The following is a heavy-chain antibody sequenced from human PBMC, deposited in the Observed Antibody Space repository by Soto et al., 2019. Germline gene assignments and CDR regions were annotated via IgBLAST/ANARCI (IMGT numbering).Heavy chain of an antibody. CDR1: VGTFSSYA. D-gene: IGHD1-7*01. Sequence: QVQLVQSGAEVKKPGSSVKVSCKASVGTFSSYAISWVRQAPGQGLEWMGGIIPIFGTANYAQKFQGRVTITADESTSTAYMEQSSLRSEDTAVYYCAGPPELTRIYYYYGMDVWGQGTTVTVSS. V-gene: IGHV1-69*12. CDR3: AGPPELTRIYYYYGMDV. J-gene: IGHJ6*02. CDR2: IIPIFGTA.